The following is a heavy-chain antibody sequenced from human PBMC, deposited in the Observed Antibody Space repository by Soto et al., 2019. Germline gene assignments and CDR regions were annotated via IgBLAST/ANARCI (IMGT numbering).Heavy chain of an antibody. CDR3: ARAGYTFWFDP. CDR2: IKQDGSEK. V-gene: IGHV3-7*03. Sequence: EVQLVESGGGLVQPGGSLRLSCAASGFTFSSYWMSWVRQAPGKGLEWVANIKQDGSEKYYVDSVKGRFTISRDNAKNSLYLQINSLRAEDTAVYYCARAGYTFWFDPWGQGTLVTVSS. D-gene: IGHD1-1*01. CDR1: GFTFSSYW. J-gene: IGHJ5*02.